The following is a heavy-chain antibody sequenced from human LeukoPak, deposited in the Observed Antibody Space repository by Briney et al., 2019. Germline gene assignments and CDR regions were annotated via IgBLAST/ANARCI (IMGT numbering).Heavy chain of an antibody. CDR3: ARAGGDIVVVVAATSSFDY. V-gene: IGHV4-39*07. CDR2: IYYSGST. D-gene: IGHD2-15*01. Sequence: SETLSLTCTVSGGSISSSSYYWGWIRQPPGNGLEWIGSIYYSGSTYYNPSLKSRVTISVDTSKNQFSLKLSFVTAADTAVYYCARAGGDIVVVVAATSSFDYWGQGTLVTVSS. J-gene: IGHJ4*02. CDR1: GGSISSSSYY.